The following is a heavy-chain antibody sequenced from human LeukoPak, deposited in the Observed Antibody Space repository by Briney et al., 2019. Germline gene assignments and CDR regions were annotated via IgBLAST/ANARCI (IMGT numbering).Heavy chain of an antibody. CDR2: FYYSGST. CDR3: ASSYCSSTRCYYYYYYNMDV. CDR1: GGSITSYY. V-gene: IGHV4-39*01. J-gene: IGHJ6*03. D-gene: IGHD2-2*01. Sequence: PSETLSLTCTVSGGSITSYYWGWIRQPPGKGLEWIGSFYYSGSTYYNASLKSRLTISVDTSKNQFSLQLSSVTAADTAMYYCASSYCSSTRCYYYYYYNMDVWGKGTTVTVSS.